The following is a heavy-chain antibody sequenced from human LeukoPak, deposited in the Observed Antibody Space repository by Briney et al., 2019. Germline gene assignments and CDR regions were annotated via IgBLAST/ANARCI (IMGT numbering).Heavy chain of an antibody. CDR3: ARGGALRYFEWFSAY. J-gene: IGHJ4*02. CDR1: GYNFTNYY. V-gene: IGHV1-46*01. D-gene: IGHD3-9*01. Sequence: ASVKVSCKTSGYNFTNYYMQWVRQAPGHGLEWMGIMNPSGDTTTYAEKFQGRVTMTRDTSTSTDYMELSSLRSEDTAVYYCARGGALRYFEWFSAYWGQGTLVTVSS. CDR2: MNPSGDTT.